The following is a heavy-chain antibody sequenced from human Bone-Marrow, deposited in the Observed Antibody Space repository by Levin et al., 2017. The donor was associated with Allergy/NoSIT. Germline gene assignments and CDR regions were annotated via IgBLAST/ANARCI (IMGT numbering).Heavy chain of an antibody. V-gene: IGHV1-69*02. CDR3: SKGRDGKHSVGAS. D-gene: IGHD5-24*01. Sequence: GASVKVSCKASGGSFSGYTISWVRQAPGQGLEWMGRIIPIFGIANYGQEFQGRLTISADKSTSTVYMELTRLRSEDTAMYYCSKGRDGKHSVGASWGQGTLVSVSS. CDR2: IIPIFGIA. CDR1: GGSFSGYT. J-gene: IGHJ5*02.